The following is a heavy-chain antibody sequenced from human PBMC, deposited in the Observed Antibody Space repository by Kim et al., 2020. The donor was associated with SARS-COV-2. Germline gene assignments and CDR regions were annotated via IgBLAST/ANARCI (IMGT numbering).Heavy chain of an antibody. D-gene: IGHD6-19*01. CDR1: GFTVSSNY. V-gene: IGHV3-53*01. CDR3: ARGEKQWPPYYYYYGMDV. CDR2: IYSGGST. J-gene: IGHJ6*02. Sequence: GGSLRLSCAASGFTVSSNYMSWVRQAPGKGLEWVSVIYSGGSTYYADSVKGRFTISRDNSKNTLYLQMNSLRAEDTAVYYCARGEKQWPPYYYYYGMDVWGQGTTVTVSS.